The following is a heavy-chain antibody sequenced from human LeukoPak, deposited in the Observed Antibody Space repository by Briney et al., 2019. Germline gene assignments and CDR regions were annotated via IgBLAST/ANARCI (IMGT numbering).Heavy chain of an antibody. J-gene: IGHJ6*02. CDR2: INPNSGGT. Sequence: ASVKVSCKASGYTFTGYYMHWVRQAPGQGLEWMGWINPNSGGTNYAQKFQGRVTMTRDTSISTAYMELSRLRSDDTAVYYCASSARYFDRALSPPYYYYGMDVWGQGTTVTVSS. V-gene: IGHV1-2*02. CDR3: ASSARYFDRALSPPYYYYGMDV. D-gene: IGHD3-9*01. CDR1: GYTFTGYY.